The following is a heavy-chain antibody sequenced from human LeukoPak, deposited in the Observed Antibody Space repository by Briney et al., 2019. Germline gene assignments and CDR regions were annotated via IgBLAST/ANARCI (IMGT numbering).Heavy chain of an antibody. V-gene: IGHV3-7*01. CDR1: GFTLSSYW. CDR2: IKQDGSEK. Sequence: GGSLRLSCAASGFTLSSYWMSWVRQAPGKGLEWVANIKQDGSEKYYVDSVKGRFTISRDNAKNSLYLQMNSLRAEDTAVYYCARESYYYGSGTDYWGQGTLVTVSS. J-gene: IGHJ4*02. CDR3: ARESYYYGSGTDY. D-gene: IGHD3-10*01.